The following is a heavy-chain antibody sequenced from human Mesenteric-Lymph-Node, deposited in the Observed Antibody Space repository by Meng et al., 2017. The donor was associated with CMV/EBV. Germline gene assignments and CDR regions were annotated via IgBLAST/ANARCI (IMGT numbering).Heavy chain of an antibody. J-gene: IGHJ4*02. D-gene: IGHD3-22*01. Sequence: SGFTFTNAWMSWVRQAPGKGLEWVGRIKSKTDDDTIDYAAPVEGRFTISRDDSKKTLYLQMNSLKSEDTAVYYCTTEIDDSSGYYGLYWGQGTLVTVSS. CDR2: IKSKTDDDTI. CDR3: TTEIDDSSGYYGLY. CDR1: GFTFTNAW. V-gene: IGHV3-15*01.